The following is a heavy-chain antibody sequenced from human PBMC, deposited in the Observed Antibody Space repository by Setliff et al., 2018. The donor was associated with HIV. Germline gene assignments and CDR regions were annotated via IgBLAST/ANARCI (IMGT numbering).Heavy chain of an antibody. CDR1: GFTFSTYN. CDR2: ITDRGDKT. J-gene: IGHJ3*01. V-gene: IGHV3-23*01. D-gene: IGHD2-15*01. CDR3: ARDRPRRIVVATNLPNAFDV. Sequence: GGSLRLSCAASGFTFSTYNMNWVRQAPGKGLEWVSGITDRGDKTYYADSVKGRFTISRDNSNNTLYLQMHGLRADDTAVYYCARDRPRRIVVATNLPNAFDVWGHGTLVTVSS.